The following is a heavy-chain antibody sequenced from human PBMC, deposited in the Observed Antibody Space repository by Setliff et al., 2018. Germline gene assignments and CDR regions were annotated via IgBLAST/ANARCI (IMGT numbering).Heavy chain of an antibody. CDR2: VSTYNGVT. Sequence: ASVKVSCKASGYSFTSFSITWVRQAPGQGLEWLGWVSTYNGVTKSAQKFRGRVTMTTDISTSTVYMELRTLRSDDTAVYYCARRPIALAGYRKGAFDIWGQGTMVTVSS. V-gene: IGHV1-18*01. CDR1: GYSFTSFS. D-gene: IGHD6-19*01. CDR3: ARRPIALAGYRKGAFDI. J-gene: IGHJ3*02.